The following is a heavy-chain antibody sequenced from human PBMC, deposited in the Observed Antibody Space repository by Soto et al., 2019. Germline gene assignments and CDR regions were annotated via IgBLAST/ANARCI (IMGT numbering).Heavy chain of an antibody. CDR2: TYYRSKWYN. D-gene: IGHD1-26*01. V-gene: IGHV6-1*01. Sequence: SQTHSRTCAISGDSVSSTSAAWNWIRQSPSRGLEWLGRTYYRSKWYNDYALSVKSRMTINPDTSKNQFSLQLNSVTPEDTAVYYCASFNHSGSYGMDVWGQGTTVTVSS. J-gene: IGHJ6*02. CDR3: ASFNHSGSYGMDV. CDR1: GDSVSSTSAA.